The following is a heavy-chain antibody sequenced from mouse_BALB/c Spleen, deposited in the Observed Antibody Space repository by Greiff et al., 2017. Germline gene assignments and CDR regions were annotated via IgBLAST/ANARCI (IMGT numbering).Heavy chain of an antibody. J-gene: IGHJ4*01. D-gene: IGHD1-1*02. V-gene: IGHV5-12-2*01. CDR3: ARHGNYAMDY. Sequence: EVMLVESGGGLVQPGGSLKLSCAASGFTFSSYTLSWVRPTPEKRLEWVAYISNGGGSTYYPDTVKGRFTISRDNAKNTLYLQMSSLKSEDTAMYYCARHGNYAMDYWGQGTSVTVSS. CDR2: ISNGGGST. CDR1: GFTFSSYT.